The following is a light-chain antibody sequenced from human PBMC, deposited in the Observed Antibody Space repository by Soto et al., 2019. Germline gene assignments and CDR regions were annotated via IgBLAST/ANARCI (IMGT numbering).Light chain of an antibody. J-gene: IGLJ3*02. Sequence: QSVLTQPPSVSGAPGQRVTISCTGSSSNIGAGYDVHWCQQLPGTAPKLLIYANTNRPSGVPDRFSGSKSGTSASLAITGLQAEDEADYYCQSYDSSLSGSNWVFGGGTKVTVL. CDR1: SSNIGAGYD. V-gene: IGLV1-40*01. CDR2: ANT. CDR3: QSYDSSLSGSNWV.